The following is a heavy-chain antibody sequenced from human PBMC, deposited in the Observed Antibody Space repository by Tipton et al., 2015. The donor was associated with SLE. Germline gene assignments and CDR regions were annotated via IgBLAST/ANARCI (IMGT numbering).Heavy chain of an antibody. CDR3: AKAGVVVIKRNAFDI. CDR1: GLTFINYA. CDR2: ISGNGGSS. D-gene: IGHD3-22*01. Sequence: GSLRLSCTASGLTFINYAMSWVRQAPGKGLEWVSGISGNGGSSHYADFVKGRFTISRDNSKNTLYLQMNSLRAEDTAVYFCAKAGVVVIKRNAFDIWGQGTMVTVSS. J-gene: IGHJ3*02. V-gene: IGHV3-23*01.